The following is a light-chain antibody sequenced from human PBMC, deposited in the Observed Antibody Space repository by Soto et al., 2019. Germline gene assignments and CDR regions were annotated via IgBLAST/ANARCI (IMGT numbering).Light chain of an antibody. CDR1: QSISSPY. CDR2: GAS. V-gene: IGKV3-20*01. CDR3: QQYDSWT. J-gene: IGKJ1*01. Sequence: EIVLTQSPGTLSLSPGERATLSCRASQSISSPYLAWYQQKPGHAPRLLIDGASSRATGVPGRLSGRGSGTDFTLTISRLETEDFAVYYCQQYDSWTFGQGTKVDIK.